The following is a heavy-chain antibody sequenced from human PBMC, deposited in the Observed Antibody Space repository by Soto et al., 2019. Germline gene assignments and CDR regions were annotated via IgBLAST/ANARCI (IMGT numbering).Heavy chain of an antibody. J-gene: IGHJ6*03. Sequence: EVQLGESGGGLVQPGGSLKLSCAASGYTLSDSAIHWVRQASGKGLEWVGRIRSKGNNYATTYGASLKGRFTISRDDSKNMAYLRMNSLNTDDAAVYYCSRQASDFWSGKPQYYMDVWGKGTTVTVSS. CDR3: SRQASDFWSGKPQYYMDV. V-gene: IGHV3-73*01. CDR2: IRSKGNNYAT. D-gene: IGHD3-3*01. CDR1: GYTLSDSA.